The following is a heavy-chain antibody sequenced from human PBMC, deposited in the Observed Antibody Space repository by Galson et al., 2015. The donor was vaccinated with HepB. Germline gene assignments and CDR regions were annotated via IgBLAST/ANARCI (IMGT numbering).Heavy chain of an antibody. D-gene: IGHD2-15*01. J-gene: IGHJ6*04. Sequence: SLRLSCAASGFTFSKYWMYWVRQAPGKGLVWVSRINSDGSSTTYADSVKGRFTVSRDNAKNTLYLQMNSQRVEDTAVYYCASLVAYYYFGMDVWGEGTTVTVSS. CDR1: GFTFSKYW. V-gene: IGHV3-74*01. CDR3: ASLVAYYYFGMDV. CDR2: INSDGSST.